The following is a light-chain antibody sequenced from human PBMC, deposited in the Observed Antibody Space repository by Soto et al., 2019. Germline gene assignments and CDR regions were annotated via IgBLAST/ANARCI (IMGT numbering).Light chain of an antibody. CDR2: AAS. CDR1: QSISSY. Sequence: DIQMTQSPSSLSASVGDRVTITCRASQSISSYLNWYQQKPGKAPKLLIYAASSLQSGVRSRFSGSGSGTDFTLTISSLQPEDFAPYYCQQSYSTPPTFGQGTKLESK. J-gene: IGKJ2*01. V-gene: IGKV1-39*01. CDR3: QQSYSTPPT.